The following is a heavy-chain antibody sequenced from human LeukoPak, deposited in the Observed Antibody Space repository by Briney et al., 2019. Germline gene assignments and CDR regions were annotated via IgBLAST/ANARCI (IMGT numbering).Heavy chain of an antibody. CDR1: GYTFTSNY. Sequence: ASVKVSCKASGYTFTSNYIHWVRQAPGQGLEWMGMIYPRDGSTSYAQKFQGRVTVTRDTSTSTVHLELSGLRSEDTAVYYCARDQEGFDYWGQGTLVTVSS. CDR3: ARDQEGFDY. V-gene: IGHV1-46*01. CDR2: IYPRDGST. J-gene: IGHJ4*02.